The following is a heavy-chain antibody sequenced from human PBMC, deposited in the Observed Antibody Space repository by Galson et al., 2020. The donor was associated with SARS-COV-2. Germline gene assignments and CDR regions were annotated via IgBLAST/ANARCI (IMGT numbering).Heavy chain of an antibody. V-gene: IGHV3-66*02. CDR3: ARGPYSGSSYNYYGMDG. J-gene: IGHJ6*02. CDR2: IYTGGDS. Sequence: GGSLRLSCAASGFTVSGNYMSWVRQAPGKGLEWVSVIYTGGDSFYADSVKDRFTSSRDNSKNTIYLQMNNLRAEDAAVYYCARGPYSGSSYNYYGMDGWGQGTTVTV. D-gene: IGHD6-6*01. CDR1: GFTVSGNY.